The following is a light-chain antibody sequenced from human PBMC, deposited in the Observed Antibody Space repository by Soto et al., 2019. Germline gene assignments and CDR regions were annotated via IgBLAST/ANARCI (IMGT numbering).Light chain of an antibody. J-gene: IGKJ2*02. CDR1: QSVRNF. CDR2: EAS. Sequence: EVVLTQSPATLSLSPGERATLSCRASQSVRNFLAWYQQTPGQAPRLLIYEASNRAAGIPARFSGSGSGTDFTLTISSLEPEDFGVYYCQQRTNWPRGTFGQGTNLEI. V-gene: IGKV3-11*01. CDR3: QQRTNWPRGT.